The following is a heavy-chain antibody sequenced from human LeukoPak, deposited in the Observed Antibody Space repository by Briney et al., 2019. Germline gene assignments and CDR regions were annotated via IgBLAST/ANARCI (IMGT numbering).Heavy chain of an antibody. CDR2: INPSGGST. V-gene: IGHV1-46*01. Sequence: GASVKASCKASGYTFTSYYMHWVRQAPGQGLEWMGIINPSGGSTSYAQKFQGRVTMTRDTSTSTVYMELSSLRSEDTAVYYCARGLEDIVVVPAAIGYWGQGTLVTVSS. CDR3: ARGLEDIVVVPAAIGY. D-gene: IGHD2-2*02. CDR1: GYTFTSYY. J-gene: IGHJ4*02.